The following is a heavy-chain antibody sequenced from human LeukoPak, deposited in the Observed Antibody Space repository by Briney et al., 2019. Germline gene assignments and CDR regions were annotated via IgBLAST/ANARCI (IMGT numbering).Heavy chain of an antibody. CDR2: IYYSAST. Sequence: PSETLSLTCTVSGGSMNSSISYWVWIRQPPGKGLQWIGNIYYSASTDYNPSLKSRVTMSVDTSKNQFSPKLTSLTAADTAVYYCARLYCDGDCAPSRLDLWGQGTLVTISS. J-gene: IGHJ5*02. V-gene: IGHV4-39*01. CDR3: ARLYCDGDCAPSRLDL. D-gene: IGHD2-21*02. CDR1: GGSMNSSISY.